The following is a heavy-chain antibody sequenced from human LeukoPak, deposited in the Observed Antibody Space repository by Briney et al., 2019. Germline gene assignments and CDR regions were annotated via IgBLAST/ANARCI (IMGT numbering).Heavy chain of an antibody. CDR2: ISYDGSNK. CDR3: ARDPRYCSGGSCYWSKAFDI. CDR1: GFTFSSYA. J-gene: IGHJ3*02. D-gene: IGHD2-15*01. V-gene: IGHV3-30*04. Sequence: GSLRLSCATSGFTFSSYAMHWVRQAPGKGLEWVAVISYDGSNKYYADSVKGRFTISRDNSKNTLYLQMNSLRAEDTAVYYCARDPRYCSGGSCYWSKAFDIWGQGTMVTVSS.